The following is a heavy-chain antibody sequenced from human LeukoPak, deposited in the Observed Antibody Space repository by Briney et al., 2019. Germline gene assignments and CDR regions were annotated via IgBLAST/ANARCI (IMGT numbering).Heavy chain of an antibody. CDR2: IYYSGTT. CDR3: ASVCGGDCYSDYFDY. D-gene: IGHD2-21*02. Sequence: SQTLSLTCTVSGGSISSGDFYWSWIRQHPGKGLEWIGYIYYSGTTYYSPSLKSRVTISLDTTKNQFSLKLSSVTAADTAVHYCASVCGGDCYSDYFDYWGQGTLVTVSS. V-gene: IGHV4-31*03. CDR1: GGSISSGDFY. J-gene: IGHJ4*02.